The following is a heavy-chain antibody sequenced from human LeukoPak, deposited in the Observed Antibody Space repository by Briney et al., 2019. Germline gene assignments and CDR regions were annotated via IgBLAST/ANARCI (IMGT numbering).Heavy chain of an antibody. CDR2: ISSSSSYI. CDR3: ARDRVGYYDSRTDY. CDR1: GFTFSSYS. D-gene: IGHD3-22*01. Sequence: GGSLRLSCAASGFTFSSYSMNWVRQASGKGLEWVSPISSSSSYIYYADSVKGRFTISRDNAKNSLYLQMISLRAEDTAVYYCARDRVGYYDSRTDYWGQGTLVTVSS. V-gene: IGHV3-21*01. J-gene: IGHJ4*02.